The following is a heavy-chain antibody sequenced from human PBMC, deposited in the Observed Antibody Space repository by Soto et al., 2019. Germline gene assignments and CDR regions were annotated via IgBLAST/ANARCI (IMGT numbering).Heavy chain of an antibody. Sequence: ASVKVSCKASGYTFTSYDINWVRQATGQGLEWMGWMNPNSGNTGYAQKFQGRVTMTRNTSISTAYMELSSLRSEDTAVYYCARGYSGYFYYYYYGMDVWGQGTTVTVS. CDR3: ARGYSGYFYYYYYGMDV. D-gene: IGHD5-12*01. CDR2: MNPNSGNT. J-gene: IGHJ6*02. CDR1: GYTFTSYD. V-gene: IGHV1-8*01.